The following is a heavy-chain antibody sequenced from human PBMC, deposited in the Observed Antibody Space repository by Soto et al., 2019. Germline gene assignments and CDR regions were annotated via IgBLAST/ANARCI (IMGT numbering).Heavy chain of an antibody. Sequence: QVQLVQSGAEVKKPGSSVKVSCKASGGTFSSYAISWVRQAPGQGLEWMGGIIPIFGTANYAQKFQGRVTITADESTSTAYMELSSMRSEDTAVYYCARVPDCTNGVCYPDYWGQGTLVTVSS. CDR2: IIPIFGTA. CDR3: ARVPDCTNGVCYPDY. D-gene: IGHD2-8*01. V-gene: IGHV1-69*12. CDR1: GGTFSSYA. J-gene: IGHJ4*02.